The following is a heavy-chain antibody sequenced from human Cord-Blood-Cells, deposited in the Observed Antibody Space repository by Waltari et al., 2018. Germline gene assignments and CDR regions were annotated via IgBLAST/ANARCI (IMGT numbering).Heavy chain of an antibody. CDR3: ARVYCSSTSCYGSWFDP. V-gene: IGHV1-69*02. J-gene: IGHJ5*02. CDR1: GGTFSSYT. CDR2: IIPILGIA. D-gene: IGHD2-2*01. Sequence: QVQLVQSGAEVKKPGSSVKVSCKASGGTFSSYTISWVRQAPGQGLEWMGRIIPILGIANYAKKFQGRVTITGDKSTSTAYMELSSLRSEDTAVYYCARVYCSSTSCYGSWFDPWGQGTLVTVSS.